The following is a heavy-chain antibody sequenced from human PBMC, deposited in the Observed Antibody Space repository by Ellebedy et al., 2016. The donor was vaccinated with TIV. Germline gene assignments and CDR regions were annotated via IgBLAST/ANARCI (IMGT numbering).Heavy chain of an antibody. Sequence: GESLKISCAASGFTFSSYVMHWVRQAPGKGLEWVAVITYDGTNKYYADSVKGRFTISRDNSTNTLYLQMNSLRAEDTALYYCARARFGGYFDLWGRGTLVTVSS. CDR2: ITYDGTNK. CDR1: GFTFSSYV. J-gene: IGHJ2*01. V-gene: IGHV3-30-3*01. D-gene: IGHD3-16*01. CDR3: ARARFGGYFDL.